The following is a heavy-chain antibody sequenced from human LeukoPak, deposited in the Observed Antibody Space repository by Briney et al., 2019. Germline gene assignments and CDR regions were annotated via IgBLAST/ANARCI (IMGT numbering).Heavy chain of an antibody. CDR3: ARGVYIAAAQYGY. D-gene: IGHD6-13*01. J-gene: IGHJ4*02. V-gene: IGHV4-59*01. CDR2: IYYSGTT. CDR1: GGSTSSYY. Sequence: PSETLSLTCTVSGGSTSSYYWSWIRQPPGKGLEWIGYIYYSGTTNYNPSLKSRVTISVDTSKNQFSLKLSSVTAADTAVYYCARGVYIAAAQYGYWGQGTLVSVSS.